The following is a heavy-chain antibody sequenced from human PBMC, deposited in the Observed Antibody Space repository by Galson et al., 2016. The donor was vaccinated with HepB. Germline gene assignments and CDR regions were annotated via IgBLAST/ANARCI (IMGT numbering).Heavy chain of an antibody. CDR2: INPGNGNA. D-gene: IGHD3/OR15-3a*01. V-gene: IGHV1-3*01. CDR1: GYPFTHYT. J-gene: IGHJ4*02. Sequence: SVKVSCKASGYPFTHYTIHWVRQAPGQGLEWMGWINPGNGNAKYSQTFQGSVTFTRDTSATTVYMEVSSLRSEDTAVFYCARVGGDSSTCYSSGLTYLCQGSLVTVSS. CDR3: ARVGGDSSTCYSSGLTY.